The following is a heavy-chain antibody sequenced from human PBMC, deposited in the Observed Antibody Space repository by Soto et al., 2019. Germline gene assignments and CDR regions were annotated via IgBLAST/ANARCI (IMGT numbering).Heavy chain of an antibody. D-gene: IGHD6-19*01. V-gene: IGHV3-74*01. CDR1: AFTFNNYW. CDR3: AGGFTPHNNKNEKGWQGDWFDP. Sequence: EVQLVESGGGLVQPGGSLRFSCAASAFTFNNYWMHWVLQAPGKGLMWVSRISPDGSTTTYADSVKGRFTISRANAKYTLYLDMKSLRPDDTAVYYCAGGFTPHNNKNEKGWQGDWFDPWGQGTLVTVSS. J-gene: IGHJ5*02. CDR2: ISPDGSTT.